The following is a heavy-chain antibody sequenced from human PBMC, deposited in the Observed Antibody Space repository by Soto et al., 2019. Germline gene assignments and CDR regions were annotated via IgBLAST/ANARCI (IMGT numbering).Heavy chain of an antibody. CDR1: GYTFTSYD. J-gene: IGHJ4*02. CDR3: ARGGCISTSCYAGGVYYFDY. D-gene: IGHD2-2*01. V-gene: IGHV1-8*01. Sequence: QVQLVQSGAEVKKPGASVKVSCKASGYTFTSYDINWVRQATGQGLEWMGWMNPNSGNTGYAQKFQGRVTMTRNTSISTAYMELSSLRSEATAVYYCARGGCISTSCYAGGVYYFDYWGQGTLVTVSS. CDR2: MNPNSGNT.